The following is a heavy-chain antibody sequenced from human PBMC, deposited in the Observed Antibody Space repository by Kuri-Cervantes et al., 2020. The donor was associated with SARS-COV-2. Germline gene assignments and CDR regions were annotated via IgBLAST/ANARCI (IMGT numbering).Heavy chain of an antibody. J-gene: IGHJ4*02. D-gene: IGHD1-26*01. V-gene: IGHV3-23*01. Sequence: GGSLRLSCAVSRFTFRNFALNWVRQAPGRGLEWVSIIDDSGVNTYYADSVKGRYTISRDTSKNTLYLQMKNLRADDTDVYYCARFQGKWDLLDPIAYWGRGTMVTVSS. CDR3: ARFQGKWDLLDPIAY. CDR1: RFTFRNFA. CDR2: IDDSGVNT.